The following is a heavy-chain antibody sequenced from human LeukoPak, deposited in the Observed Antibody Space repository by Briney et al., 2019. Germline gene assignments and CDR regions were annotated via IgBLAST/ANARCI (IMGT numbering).Heavy chain of an antibody. J-gene: IGHJ4*02. CDR1: GGTFSSYA. Sequence: SVKVSCKASGGTFSSYAISWVRQAPGQGLEWMGGIIPIFGTANYAQEFQGRVTITADESTSTAYMELSSLRSEDTAVYYCATHVAGYFDYWGQGTLVTVSS. V-gene: IGHV1-69*13. CDR3: ATHVAGYFDY. D-gene: IGHD2-15*01. CDR2: IIPIFGTA.